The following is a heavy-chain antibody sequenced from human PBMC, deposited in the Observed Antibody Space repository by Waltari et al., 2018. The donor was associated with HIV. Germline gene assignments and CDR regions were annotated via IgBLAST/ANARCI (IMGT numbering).Heavy chain of an antibody. V-gene: IGHV3-7*01. Sequence: EVQLVESGGVLVQPGGSLRLSCTASGFMFSSYRMSWVRQVPGKGLEWVATIKQDGSEEQYVDSVKGRFTISRDNAKNSVYLQMNSLRAEDTAVYYCARRAYDSSGYGWFDPWGQGTLVTVSS. D-gene: IGHD3-22*01. J-gene: IGHJ5*02. CDR2: IKQDGSEE. CDR3: ARRAYDSSGYGWFDP. CDR1: GFMFSSYR.